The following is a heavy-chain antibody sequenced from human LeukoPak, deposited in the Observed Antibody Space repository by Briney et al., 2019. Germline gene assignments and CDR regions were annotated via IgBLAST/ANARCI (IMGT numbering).Heavy chain of an antibody. CDR3: TRGVALSDHGIIDS. J-gene: IGHJ4*02. V-gene: IGHV4-38-2*01. CDR2: IYHNGIT. CDR1: GYSVSSGFF. Sequence: SETLSLTCAVSGYSVSSGFFWGWIRQPPGKGLEWIATIYHNGITHYNPSLKSRVTISVDTSKNQFSLKMNSVTAADTAVYYCTRGVALSDHGIIDSWGQGTLATVSS. D-gene: IGHD1-1*01.